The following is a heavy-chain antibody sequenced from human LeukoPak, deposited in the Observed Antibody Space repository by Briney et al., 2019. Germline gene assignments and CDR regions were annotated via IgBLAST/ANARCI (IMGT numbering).Heavy chain of an antibody. CDR2: INPNSSAT. V-gene: IGHV1-2*02. J-gene: IGHJ3*02. CDR1: VYTFTDYY. D-gene: IGHD3-22*01. CDR3: ARGEYVISGYRNDAFDI. Sequence: ASVKVSCKASVYTFTDYYMHWVRHAPGQRLEWRGWINPNSSATKYAQKFQGRVTITRDTSISTAYMELSRLTSDDTAVYYCARGEYVISGYRNDAFDIWGQGTMVTVSS.